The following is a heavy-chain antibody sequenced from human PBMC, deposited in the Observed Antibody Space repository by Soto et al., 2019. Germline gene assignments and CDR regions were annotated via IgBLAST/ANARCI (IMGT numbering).Heavy chain of an antibody. Sequence: QVQLVQSGAEEKKPGASVKVSCKASGYTFTGYAMHWVRQAPGQRLEWMGWINAGNGNTKYSQKFQGRVTITSDPSASTAYMELSSLRSEGTAVDYCARAGAVTADCDYWGQGTLVTFSS. CDR2: INAGNGNT. J-gene: IGHJ4*02. CDR1: GYTFTGYA. V-gene: IGHV1-3*05. D-gene: IGHD2-21*02. CDR3: ARAGAVTADCDY.